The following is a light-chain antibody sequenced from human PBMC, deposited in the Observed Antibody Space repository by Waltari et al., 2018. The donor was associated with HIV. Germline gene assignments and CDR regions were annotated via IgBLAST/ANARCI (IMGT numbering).Light chain of an antibody. CDR2: DVS. J-gene: IGKJ4*01. CDR1: QSISKY. Sequence: EILLTKSTDTLSLSQGESATLSCRASQSISKYLGWYQKKSVQPPRLLIYDVSNRATGIPARFSGSGSGTDFTLTISSLEPEDFAVYYCHFRSKWLTFGGGTKVEIK. CDR3: HFRSKWLT. V-gene: IGKV3-11*01.